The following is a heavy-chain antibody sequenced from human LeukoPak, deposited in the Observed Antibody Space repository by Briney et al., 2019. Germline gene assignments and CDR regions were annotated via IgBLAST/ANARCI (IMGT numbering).Heavy chain of an antibody. J-gene: IGHJ4*02. Sequence: GASLRLSCAAPEITFSSYAMTWVRQAPGKGLEWVSAISGSGVNTYYADSVKGRFTISRDNSNNTVYLQMTSLRADDTAVYYCAKTTRGTGCISTTCSFFDYWGQGTLVTVSS. V-gene: IGHV3-23*01. CDR2: ISGSGVNT. D-gene: IGHD2-2*01. CDR1: EITFSSYA. CDR3: AKTTRGTGCISTTCSFFDY.